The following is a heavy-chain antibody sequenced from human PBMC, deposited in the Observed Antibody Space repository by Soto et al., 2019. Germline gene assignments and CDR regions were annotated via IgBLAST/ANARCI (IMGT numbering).Heavy chain of an antibody. CDR1: GCSISSSSYY. CDR3: ARRPQAEYYYDSSGFYFDY. D-gene: IGHD3-22*01. V-gene: IGHV4-39*01. J-gene: IGHJ4*02. CDR2: IYYSGST. Sequence: PSETLSLTCTVSGCSISSSSYYWGWIRQPPGKGLEWIGSIYYSGSTYYNPSLKSRVTISVDTSKNQFSLKLSSVTAADTAVYYCARRPQAEYYYDSSGFYFDYWGQGTLVTVS.